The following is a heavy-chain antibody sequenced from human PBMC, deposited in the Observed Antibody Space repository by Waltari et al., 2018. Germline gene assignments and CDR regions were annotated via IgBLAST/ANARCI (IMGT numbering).Heavy chain of an antibody. D-gene: IGHD1-26*01. V-gene: IGHV3-48*01. CDR3: ARDEAIVGATLDY. Sequence: EVQLVESGGGLVQPGGSLRLSCAASGFTFSSYSMNWVRKAPGKGREWVSYISSSSSTIYYADSVKGRFTISRDNAKNSLYLQMNSLRAEDTAVYYCARDEAIVGATLDYWGQGTLVTVSS. CDR2: ISSSSSTI. CDR1: GFTFSSYS. J-gene: IGHJ4*02.